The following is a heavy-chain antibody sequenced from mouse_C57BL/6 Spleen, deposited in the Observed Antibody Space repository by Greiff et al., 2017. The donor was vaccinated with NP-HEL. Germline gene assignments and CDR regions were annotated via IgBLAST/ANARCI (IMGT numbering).Heavy chain of an antibody. J-gene: IGHJ4*01. D-gene: IGHD2-3*01. CDR2: IRNKANGYTT. Sequence: EVKLMESGGGLVQPGGSLSLSCAASGFTFTDYYMSWVRQPPGKALEWLGFIRNKANGYTTEYSASVKGRFTISRDNSQSILYLQMNALRAEDSATYYCARFYDGYYGAMDYWGQGTSVTVSS. V-gene: IGHV7-3*01. CDR1: GFTFTDYY. CDR3: ARFYDGYYGAMDY.